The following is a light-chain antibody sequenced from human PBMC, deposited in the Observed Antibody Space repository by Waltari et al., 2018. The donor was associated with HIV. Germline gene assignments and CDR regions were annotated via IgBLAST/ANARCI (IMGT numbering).Light chain of an antibody. CDR2: SAE. CDR3: AAWDDSLNVVV. V-gene: IGLV1-36*01. CDR1: RSNIGVNP. Sequence: QSVLTQPPSVSEGPGQEVIISCSGRRSNIGVNPVNWYQHLPGKPPKLLVFSAEVLASWGSDRFSGSRAGPSASLAITGRQSDDEGLYDGAAWDDSLNVVVFGGGTKLSVL. J-gene: IGLJ2*01.